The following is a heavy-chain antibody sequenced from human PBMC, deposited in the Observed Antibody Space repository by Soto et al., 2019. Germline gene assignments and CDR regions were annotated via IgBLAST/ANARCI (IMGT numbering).Heavy chain of an antibody. CDR2: ISWNSGSI. CDR1: GFTFDDYA. CDR3: AKDHVDAVAGTAFDI. D-gene: IGHD6-19*01. J-gene: IGHJ3*02. Sequence: PGGSLRLSCAASGFTFDDYAMHWVRQAPGKGLEWVSGISWNSGSIGYADSVKGRFTISRDNAKNSLYLQMNSLRAEDTALYYCAKDHVDAVAGTAFDIWGQGTMVTVSS. V-gene: IGHV3-9*01.